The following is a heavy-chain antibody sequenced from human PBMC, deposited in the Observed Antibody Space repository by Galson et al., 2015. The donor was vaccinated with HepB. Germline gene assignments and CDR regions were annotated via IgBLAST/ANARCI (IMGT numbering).Heavy chain of an antibody. D-gene: IGHD6-13*01. CDR2: IIPIFGIA. Sequence: SVKVSCKASGGTFSSYAISWVRQAPGQGLEWMGGIIPIFGIANYAQKFQGRVTITADESTSTAYMELSSLRSEDTAVYYCARGVRAAATYYYGMDVWGQGTTVTVSS. V-gene: IGHV1-69*13. CDR1: GGTFSSYA. J-gene: IGHJ6*02. CDR3: ARGVRAAATYYYGMDV.